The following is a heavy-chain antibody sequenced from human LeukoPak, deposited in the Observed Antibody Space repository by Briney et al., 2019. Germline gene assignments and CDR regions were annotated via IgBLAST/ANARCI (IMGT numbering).Heavy chain of an antibody. V-gene: IGHV4-39*01. CDR3: ARTSAPRDYYYGMDV. CDR1: GGSLCSSSYY. Sequence: SETLSLTCTVSGGSLCSSSYYWGWIRQPPGKGLEWIGSMYYSGSTYYNPSLKSRVTISVDTSKNQFSLKLSSVTAADTAVYYCARTSAPRDYYYGMDVWGQGTTVTVSS. J-gene: IGHJ6*02. CDR2: MYYSGST.